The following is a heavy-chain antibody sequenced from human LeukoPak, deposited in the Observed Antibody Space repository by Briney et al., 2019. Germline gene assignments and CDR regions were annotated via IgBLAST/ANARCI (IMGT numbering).Heavy chain of an antibody. D-gene: IGHD5-18*01. CDR2: IIPILGIA. Sequence: SVKVSCKASGGTFSSYAISWVRQAPGQGLEWMGRIIPILGIANYAQKFQGRVTITADKSTSTAYMELSSLRSEDTAVYYCARGDSLDAFDIWGQGTMVTVSS. CDR1: GGTFSSYA. J-gene: IGHJ3*02. V-gene: IGHV1-69*04. CDR3: ARGDSLDAFDI.